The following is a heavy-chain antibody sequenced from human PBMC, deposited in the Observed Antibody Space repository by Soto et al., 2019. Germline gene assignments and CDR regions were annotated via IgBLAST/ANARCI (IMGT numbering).Heavy chain of an antibody. V-gene: IGHV2-5*02. CDR2: IYWDDDM. Sequence: QITLKESGPTLVKPTQTLTLTCTFSGFSLTTSGVGVGWIRQPPGKALEWLALIYWDDDMRYSPSLRSRLTINQDTSNNPSALTIAYMDPVYTATFSCAHSFVLKGDWFDPWGQGTLVTVSS. J-gene: IGHJ5*02. CDR1: GFSLTTSGVG. CDR3: AHSFVLKGDWFDP. D-gene: IGHD3-9*01.